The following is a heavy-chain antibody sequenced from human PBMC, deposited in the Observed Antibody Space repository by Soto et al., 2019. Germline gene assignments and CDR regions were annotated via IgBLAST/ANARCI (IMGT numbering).Heavy chain of an antibody. CDR1: GYSFTNYW. J-gene: IGHJ5*02. CDR3: ARLEWLSLAAWFVP. D-gene: IGHD3-3*01. V-gene: IGHV5-51*01. CDR2: IYPDDSDT. Sequence: GESLKISCKGSGYSFTNYWIGWVRQMPGKGLEWMGMIYPDDSDTKYSPSFQGQVTFSADKSINTAYLQWSCLKASDTAIYYCARLEWLSLAAWFVPWGQGTLVTVSS.